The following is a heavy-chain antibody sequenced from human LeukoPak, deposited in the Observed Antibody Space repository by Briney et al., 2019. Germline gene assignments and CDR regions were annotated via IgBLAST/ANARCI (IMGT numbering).Heavy chain of an antibody. CDR2: ISGSGGST. Sequence: TGGSLRLSCAASGFTFSDYYMSWIRQAPGKGLEWVSSISGSGGSTYYADSVKGRFTISRDNSKTTLYLQMNSLRAEDTAVYYCAKVFYPAAGTGRVDFPFDYWGQGTLVTVSS. D-gene: IGHD6-13*01. CDR3: AKVFYPAAGTGRVDFPFDY. V-gene: IGHV3-23*01. J-gene: IGHJ4*02. CDR1: GFTFSDYY.